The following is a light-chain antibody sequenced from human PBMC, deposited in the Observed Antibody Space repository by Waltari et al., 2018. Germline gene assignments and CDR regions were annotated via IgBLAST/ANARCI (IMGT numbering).Light chain of an antibody. J-gene: IGLJ2*01. CDR1: SSDVCGFNY. CDR3: CSYTGSYTPYVV. CDR2: DVS. Sequence: HSALTQPRSVSGSPRQSCPISCTGTSSDVCGFNYVSWYQQHPCKAPKRMLYDVSKRPSGVPDRFSCSKSGNTASLTISGLQAEDEADYYCCSYTGSYTPYVVFGGGSKLTVL. V-gene: IGLV2-11*01.